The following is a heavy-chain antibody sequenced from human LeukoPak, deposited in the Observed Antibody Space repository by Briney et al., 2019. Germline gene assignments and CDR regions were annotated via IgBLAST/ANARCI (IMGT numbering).Heavy chain of an antibody. V-gene: IGHV3-74*01. CDR2: INSDGSST. Sequence: GGSLRLSCAASGFTFSSYAMSWVRQAPGKGLVWVSRINSDGSSTSYADSVKGRFTISRDNAKNTLYLQMNSLRAEDTAVYYCASSWGYYDSSGYYYLVGPMWAFDIWGQGTMVTVSS. J-gene: IGHJ3*02. D-gene: IGHD3-22*01. CDR1: GFTFSSYA. CDR3: ASSWGYYDSSGYYYLVGPMWAFDI.